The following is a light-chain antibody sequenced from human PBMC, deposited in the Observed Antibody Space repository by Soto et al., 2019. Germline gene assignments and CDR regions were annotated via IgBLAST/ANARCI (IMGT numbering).Light chain of an antibody. Sequence: QSVLTQPPSASGTPGQRVTTSCSGSSSNIGSNTVNWYQQLPGTAPKLLIYSNNQRPSGVPDRFSGSKPGTSASLAISGLQSEDEADYYCAAWVFGTGTKVTVL. CDR1: SSNIGSNT. CDR3: AAWV. J-gene: IGLJ1*01. CDR2: SNN. V-gene: IGLV1-44*01.